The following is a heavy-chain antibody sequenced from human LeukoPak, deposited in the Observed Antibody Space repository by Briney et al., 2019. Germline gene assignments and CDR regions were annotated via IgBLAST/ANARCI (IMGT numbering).Heavy chain of an antibody. Sequence: PSETLSLTCAVYGGSFSGYYWSWIRQPPGKGREGFGEINHSKSTNYNPSLKSRVTISVDTSKNQFSLKLSSVTAADTVVYYCARRTYYYGSGSYPLWGQGTLVTVSS. V-gene: IGHV4-34*01. CDR2: INHSKST. J-gene: IGHJ4*02. CDR1: GGSFSGYY. D-gene: IGHD3-10*01. CDR3: ARRTYYYGSGSYPL.